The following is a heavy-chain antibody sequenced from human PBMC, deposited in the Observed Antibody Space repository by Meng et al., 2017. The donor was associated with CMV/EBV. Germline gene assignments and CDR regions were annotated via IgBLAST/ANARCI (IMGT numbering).Heavy chain of an antibody. V-gene: IGHV4-34*01. J-gene: IGHJ4*02. Sequence: SETLSLTCAVYSGSFSGYYWSWIRQPPGKGLEWIGEINHSGSTNYNPSLKSRVTISVDTSKNQFSLKLSSVTAADTAVYYCARGRITMVRGVIRDYFDYWGQGTLVTVSS. D-gene: IGHD3-10*01. CDR1: SGSFSGYY. CDR2: INHSGST. CDR3: ARGRITMVRGVIRDYFDY.